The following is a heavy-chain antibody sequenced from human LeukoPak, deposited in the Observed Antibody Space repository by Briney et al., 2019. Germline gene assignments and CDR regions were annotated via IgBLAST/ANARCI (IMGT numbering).Heavy chain of an antibody. CDR1: GGSISSSSYY. D-gene: IGHD2-2*01. Sequence: SETLSLTCTVSGGSISSSSYYWGWICQPPGKGLEWIGRIYYCGSTCQKPSLKSRVTISIDTSKNQFALKLSSVTAADTAVYYCARHPYCSSVTCNLRDAFDIWGQGTMVTVSS. CDR3: ARHPYCSSVTCNLRDAFDI. J-gene: IGHJ3*02. CDR2: IYYCGST. V-gene: IGHV4-39*01.